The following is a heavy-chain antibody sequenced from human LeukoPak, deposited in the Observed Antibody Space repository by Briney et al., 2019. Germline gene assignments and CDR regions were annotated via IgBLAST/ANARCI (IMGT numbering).Heavy chain of an antibody. V-gene: IGHV1-2*02. CDR3: GRLSRIVGEGTGDY. J-gene: IGHJ4*02. CDR2: TNPNSGGT. CDR1: GYTFTSYY. Sequence: GASVKVSCKASGYTFTSYYMHWVRQAPGQGLEYMGWTNPNSGGTKYEQKFQGRVTMTRDTSISTAYMELSRLISDATAVYYGGRLSRIVGEGTGDYWGQGTLVTVSS. D-gene: IGHD1-26*01.